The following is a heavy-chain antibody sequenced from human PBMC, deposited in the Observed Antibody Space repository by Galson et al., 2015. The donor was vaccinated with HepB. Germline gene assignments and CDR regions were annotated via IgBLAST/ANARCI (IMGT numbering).Heavy chain of an antibody. J-gene: IGHJ5*02. CDR1: GFTFDDYA. CDR3: AKGGPDYDFWSGYLGWFDP. V-gene: IGHV3-9*01. Sequence: SLRLSCAASGFTFDDYAMHWVRQAPGKGLEWVSGISWNSGSIGYADSVKGRFTISRDNAKNSLYLQMNSLRAEDTALYYCAKGGPDYDFWSGYLGWFDPWGQGTLVTVSS. D-gene: IGHD3-3*01. CDR2: ISWNSGSI.